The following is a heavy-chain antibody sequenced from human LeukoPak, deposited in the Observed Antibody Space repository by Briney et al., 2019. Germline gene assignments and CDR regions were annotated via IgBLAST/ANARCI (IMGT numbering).Heavy chain of an antibody. CDR3: ARDPNYGGNSGSFDY. V-gene: IGHV1-69*04. CDR1: GGTFSSYA. Sequence: SVKVSCKASGGTFSSYAISWVRQAPGQGLEWMGRIIPILGIANYAQKFQGRVTITADKSTSTAYMELSSLRSVDTAVYYCARDPNYGGNSGSFDYWGQGTLVTVSS. J-gene: IGHJ4*02. D-gene: IGHD4-23*01. CDR2: IIPILGIA.